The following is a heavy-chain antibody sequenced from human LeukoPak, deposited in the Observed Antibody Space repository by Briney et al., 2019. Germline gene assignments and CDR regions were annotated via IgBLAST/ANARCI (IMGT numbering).Heavy chain of an antibody. CDR1: GYTFTSYG. D-gene: IGHD3-10*01. CDR3: ARDLPELLWSGGGGLVRHDGFDY. CDR2: ISAYNGNT. Sequence: ASVKVSCKASGYTFTSYGISWVRQAPGQGLEWMGWISAYNGNTNYAQKLQGRVTMTTDTSTSTAYMELRSLRSDDTAVYYCARDLPELLWSGGGGLVRHDGFDYWGQGTLVTVSS. V-gene: IGHV1-18*01. J-gene: IGHJ4*02.